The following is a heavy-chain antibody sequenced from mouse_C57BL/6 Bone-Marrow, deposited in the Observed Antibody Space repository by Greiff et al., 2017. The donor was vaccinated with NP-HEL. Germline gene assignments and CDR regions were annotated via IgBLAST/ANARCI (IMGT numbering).Heavy chain of an antibody. CDR3: ARDSFISTLVEGAY. Sequence: EVKLVESGGGLVKPGGSLKLSCAASGFTFSSYAMSWVRQTPEKRLEWVATISDGGSYTYYPDNVKGRFTISRDNAKNNLYLQMSHLKSEDTAMYYCARDSFISTLVEGAYWGQGTLVTVSA. J-gene: IGHJ3*01. CDR1: GFTFSSYA. V-gene: IGHV5-4*01. CDR2: ISDGGSYT. D-gene: IGHD1-1*01.